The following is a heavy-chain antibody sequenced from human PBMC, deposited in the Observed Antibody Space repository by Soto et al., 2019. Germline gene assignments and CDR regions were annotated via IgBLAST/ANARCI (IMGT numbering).Heavy chain of an antibody. V-gene: IGHV3-23*01. CDR3: VREASSSGLHLDH. CDR2: ISGSGSST. Sequence: GSLRLSCAASGFIFSNYAMGWVRQAPGKGLEWVSFISGSGSSTYYADSVKGRFTISRGNSKNTLYLQMNSLRAEDAAVYYCVREASSSGLHLDHWGRGTLVTVSS. J-gene: IGHJ4*02. D-gene: IGHD6-6*01. CDR1: GFIFSNYA.